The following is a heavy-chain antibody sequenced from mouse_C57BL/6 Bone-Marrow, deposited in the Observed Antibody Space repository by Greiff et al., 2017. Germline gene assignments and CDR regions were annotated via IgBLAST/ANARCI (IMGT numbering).Heavy chain of an antibody. CDR2: IYTGSGST. V-gene: IGHV1-55*01. J-gene: IGHJ2*01. Sequence: QVQLKQPGAELVKPGASVKMSCKASGYTFTSYWITWVKQRHGPGLEWIGDIYTGSGSTNYNEKFKSKATLTVDTSSSTAYMQLSMLTSEDSAFYYCARRNYVSSLYFDYWGQGTTLTVSS. D-gene: IGHD1-1*01. CDR1: GYTFTSYW. CDR3: ARRNYVSSLYFDY.